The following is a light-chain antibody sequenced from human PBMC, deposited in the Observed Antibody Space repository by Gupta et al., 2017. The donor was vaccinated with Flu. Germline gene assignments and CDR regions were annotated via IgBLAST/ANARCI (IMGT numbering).Light chain of an antibody. V-gene: IGKV1-39*01. Sequence: DIQMTQSPSSLSASVGDRVTITCRASQSISSYLNWYQQKPGKAPKLLIYAASRVQSGVPSRFSGSGSGTDFTLTISMRQPEDFATYYCQQSDSTPPTFGQGTKLEIK. CDR1: QSISSY. CDR2: AAS. CDR3: QQSDSTPPT. J-gene: IGKJ2*01.